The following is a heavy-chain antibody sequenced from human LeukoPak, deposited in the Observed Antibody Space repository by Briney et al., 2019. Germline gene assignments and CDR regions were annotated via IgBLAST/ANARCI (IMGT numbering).Heavy chain of an antibody. CDR3: ARSVVTPTARAFDI. Sequence: PGGSLRLSCAASGFTVSSNYMSWVPQAPGKGLEWVANKKQDGRHKHYVDSVKRRYTIYRDNAKHSQFVQMNSLRAEDTAVYFCARSVVTPTARAFDIWEQGTMITVSS. V-gene: IGHV3-7*01. J-gene: IGHJ3*02. CDR2: KKQDGRHK. CDR1: GFTVSSNY. D-gene: IGHD3-22*01.